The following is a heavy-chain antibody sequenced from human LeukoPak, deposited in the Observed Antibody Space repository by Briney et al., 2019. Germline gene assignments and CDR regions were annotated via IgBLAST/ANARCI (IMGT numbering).Heavy chain of an antibody. CDR3: VRELETMVRGVVVDY. CDR1: GYIFDRYA. D-gene: IGHD3-10*01. J-gene: IGHJ4*02. Sequence: ASVKVSYKASGYIFDRYAMNWVRQAPGQGLEWMGWINTNSGNPTYTQGFTGRFVFSLDTSVSTAYLQIFNLKAEDTAVYYCVRELETMVRGVVVDYWGQGTLVYVSS. V-gene: IGHV7-4-1*01. CDR2: INTNSGNP.